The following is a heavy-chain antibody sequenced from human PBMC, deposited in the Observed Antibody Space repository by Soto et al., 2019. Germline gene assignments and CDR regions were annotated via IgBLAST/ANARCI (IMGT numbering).Heavy chain of an antibody. V-gene: IGHV1-69*01. J-gene: IGHJ2*01. CDR2: IIPIFGTA. CDR3: ARALTRGDCYNPLWYFDL. Sequence: QVQLVQSGAEVKKPGSSVKVSCKASGGTFSSYAIIWVRQAPGQGLEWMGGIIPIFGTANYAQKFQGRVTITADESTSTAYMELSRLRSEDTDVYYCARALTRGDCYNPLWYFDLWGRGTLVTVSS. D-gene: IGHD2-21*01. CDR1: GGTFSSYA.